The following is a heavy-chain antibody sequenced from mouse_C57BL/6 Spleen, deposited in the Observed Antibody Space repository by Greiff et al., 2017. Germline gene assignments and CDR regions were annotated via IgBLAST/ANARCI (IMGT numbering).Heavy chain of an antibody. CDR3: ARYITTVATY. D-gene: IGHD1-1*01. Sequence: LQESGAELARPGASVKLSCKASGYTFTSYGISWVKQRTGQGLEWIGEIYPRRGNTYYNEKFKGKATLTADKSSSTAYMERRSLTSEDSAVYFCARYITTVATYWGQGTLVTVSA. CDR1: GYTFTSYG. J-gene: IGHJ3*01. V-gene: IGHV1-81*01. CDR2: IYPRRGNT.